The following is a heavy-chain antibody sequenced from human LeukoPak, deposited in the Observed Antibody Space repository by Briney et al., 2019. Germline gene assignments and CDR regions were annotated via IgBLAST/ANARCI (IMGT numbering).Heavy chain of an antibody. V-gene: IGHV1-18*01. Sequence: ASVKVSCKASGYTFTNYGLSWVRQAPGQGLEWMGWISPYNGDTNYAQKLQGRVTMTTDTSTSTAYMELRSLRSDDTAVYYCARDDILTGSDYWGQGTLVTVSS. J-gene: IGHJ4*02. CDR3: ARDDILTGSDY. D-gene: IGHD3-9*01. CDR1: GYTFTNYG. CDR2: ISPYNGDT.